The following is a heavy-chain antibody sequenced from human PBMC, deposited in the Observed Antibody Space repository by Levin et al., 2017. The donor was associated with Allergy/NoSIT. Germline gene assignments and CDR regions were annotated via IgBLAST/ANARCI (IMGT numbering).Heavy chain of an antibody. CDR3: AIRGAAGDSFGYYFDY. CDR1: GFSFTSYW. J-gene: IGHJ4*02. Sequence: KVGESLKISCKGSGFSFTSYWIAWVRQMPGKGLEWMGIIYPGDSDTRYSPSFQGQVTISADKSFTTAHLQWSSLEASDTAMYYCAIRGAAGDSFGYYFDYWGQGTLVTVSS. D-gene: IGHD2-21*02. CDR2: IYPGDSDT. V-gene: IGHV5-51*01.